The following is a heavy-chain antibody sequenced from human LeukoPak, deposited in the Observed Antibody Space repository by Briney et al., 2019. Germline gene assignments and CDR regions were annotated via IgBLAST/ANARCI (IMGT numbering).Heavy chain of an antibody. CDR3: ATDPPRF. V-gene: IGHV4-39*01. J-gene: IGHJ4*02. CDR2: IYYSGST. CDR1: GGSISSSSYY. Sequence: SETLSLTCTVSGGSISSSSYYWGWIRQPPGKGLEWIGSIYYSGSTYYNPSLKSRVTISVDTSKNQFSLKLSSVTAADTAVYYCATDPPRFWGQGTLVTVSS.